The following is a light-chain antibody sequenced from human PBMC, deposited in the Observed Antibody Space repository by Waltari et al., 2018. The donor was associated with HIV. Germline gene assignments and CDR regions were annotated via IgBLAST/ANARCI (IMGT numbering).Light chain of an antibody. CDR3: GTDHGSGSNFVYR. Sequence: QPVLTQLPSPSGSLGASVPLPSTLRRGSSNHKLAWYEQRPGQGPRFVMRVGTGGIVGSKGDDIPDRFSVLGSGLNRSLIIKNIQEEYESDYHCGTDHGSGSNFVYRFGGGTKLTVL. CDR2: VGTGGIVG. J-gene: IGLJ2*01. CDR1: RGSSNHK. V-gene: IGLV9-49*01.